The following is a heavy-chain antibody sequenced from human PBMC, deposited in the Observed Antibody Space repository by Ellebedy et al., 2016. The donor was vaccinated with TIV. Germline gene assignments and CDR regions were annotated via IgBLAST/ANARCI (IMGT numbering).Heavy chain of an antibody. D-gene: IGHD3-10*01. Sequence: ASVKVSCXASGYTFTGYYMHWVRQAPGQGLEWMGWINPNSGGTNYAQKFQGWVTMTRDTSISTAYMELSRLRSDDTAVYYCARTDVYGSGSYRFDYWGQGTLVTVSS. CDR2: INPNSGGT. CDR1: GYTFTGYY. J-gene: IGHJ4*02. CDR3: ARTDVYGSGSYRFDY. V-gene: IGHV1-2*04.